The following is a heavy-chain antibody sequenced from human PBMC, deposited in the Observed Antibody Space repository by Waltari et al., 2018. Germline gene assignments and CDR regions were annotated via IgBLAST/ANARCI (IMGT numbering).Heavy chain of an antibody. CDR1: GGSFSGYS. Sequence: QVQLQQWGAGLLKPSETLSLTCPVYGGSFSGYSWSWIRHPPGKGLEWIGEINHSGSTNYNPSLKSRVTISVDTSKNQFSLKLSSVTAADTDVYYCARQVGTRQGWFDPWGQGTLVTVSS. CDR3: ARQVGTRQGWFDP. V-gene: IGHV4-34*01. D-gene: IGHD1-1*01. CDR2: INHSGST. J-gene: IGHJ5*02.